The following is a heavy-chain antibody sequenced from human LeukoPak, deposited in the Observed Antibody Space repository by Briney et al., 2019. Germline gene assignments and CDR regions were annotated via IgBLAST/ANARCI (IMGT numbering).Heavy chain of an antibody. J-gene: IGHJ4*02. CDR3: AGSQWELLSSIDY. D-gene: IGHD1-26*01. CDR1: GYTFTGYY. CDR2: INPNSGGT. Sequence: ASVKVSCKASGYTFTGYYMHWVRQAPGQGLEWMGWINPNSGGTNYAQKFQGRVTMTRDTSISTAYMELSRLSSDDTAVYYCAGSQWELLSSIDYWGQGTLVTVSS. V-gene: IGHV1-2*02.